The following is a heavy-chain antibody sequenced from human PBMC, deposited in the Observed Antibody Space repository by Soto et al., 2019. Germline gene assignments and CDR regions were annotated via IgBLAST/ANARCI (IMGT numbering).Heavy chain of an antibody. CDR1: SYI. CDR3: ARGGYYHSSGGRNYLHYVMNV. J-gene: IGHJ6*01. CDR2: ISAYDDNT. V-gene: IGHV1-18*01. D-gene: IGHD2-15*01. Sequence: SYIVGCGRRGTIQGLEWLGWISAYDDNTKYAQTLQGRVSMSTDTSTNTAYMELRSLRSDDTAMYYCARGGYYHSSGGRNYLHYVMNVWRKRTTVTVSP.